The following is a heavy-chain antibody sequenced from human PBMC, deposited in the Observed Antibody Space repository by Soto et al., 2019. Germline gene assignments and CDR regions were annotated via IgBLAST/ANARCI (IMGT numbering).Heavy chain of an antibody. CDR1: GFTFSSYA. CDR3: AKAIFGVVIPPNGMDV. J-gene: IGHJ6*02. D-gene: IGHD3-3*01. Sequence: GGSLRLSCAASGFTFSSYAMSWVRQAPGKGLEWVSGISGSGGSTYYADSVKGRFTISRDNSKKTLYLQMNSLRAEDTAVYYCAKAIFGVVIPPNGMDVWGQGTTVTVSS. CDR2: ISGSGGST. V-gene: IGHV3-23*01.